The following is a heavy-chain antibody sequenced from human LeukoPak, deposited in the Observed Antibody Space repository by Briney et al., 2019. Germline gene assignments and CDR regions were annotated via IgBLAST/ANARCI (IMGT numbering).Heavy chain of an antibody. Sequence: PSETLSLTCTVSGDSISSSNYYWGWIRQPPGKGPEWIGSIYYSGTTYHNPSLKSRVTISVDTSRNQFSLKGSSVTDADTAVYYCARQRRYDYYMDVWGKGTTVTVSS. CDR2: IYYSGTT. CDR3: ARQRRYDYYMDV. CDR1: GDSISSSNYY. D-gene: IGHD3-9*01. J-gene: IGHJ6*03. V-gene: IGHV4-39*01.